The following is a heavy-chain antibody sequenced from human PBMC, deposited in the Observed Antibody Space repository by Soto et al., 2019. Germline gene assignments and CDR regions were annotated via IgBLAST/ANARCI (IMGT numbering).Heavy chain of an antibody. CDR3: ARPAQDVVISYFDY. J-gene: IGHJ4*02. Sequence: SETLSLTCTVSGGSISSSSYYWGWIRQPPGKGLEWIGSIYYSGSTYYNPSLKSRVTISVDTTKNQFSLKLSSVTAADTAVYYCARPAQDVVISYFDYWGQGTLVTVSS. CDR1: GGSISSSSYY. V-gene: IGHV4-39*01. D-gene: IGHD3-22*01. CDR2: IYYSGST.